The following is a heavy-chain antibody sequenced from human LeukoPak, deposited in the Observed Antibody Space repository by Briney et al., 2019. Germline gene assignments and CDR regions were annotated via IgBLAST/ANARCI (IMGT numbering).Heavy chain of an antibody. CDR3: AKDWYDY. Sequence: GGSLRLSCVASGFTFSDYPMIWVRQAPGEGLEYVSVFSDVTHYADSVKGRFTISRDNSKNTLYLQMNSLRVEDTAIYYCAKDWYDYWGQGTLVTVSS. CDR2: FSDVT. J-gene: IGHJ4*02. CDR1: GFTFSDYP. V-gene: IGHV3-23*01. D-gene: IGHD3-3*01.